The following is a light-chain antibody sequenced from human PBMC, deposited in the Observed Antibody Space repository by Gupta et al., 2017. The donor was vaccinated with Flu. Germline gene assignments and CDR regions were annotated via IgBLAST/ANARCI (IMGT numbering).Light chain of an antibody. CDR1: QSISSY. V-gene: IGKV1-39*01. J-gene: IGKJ3*01. CDR2: AAS. CDR3: QPSYSTT. Sequence: DIQMTQSPSSLSASVGDRVTITCRASQSISSYLNWYQQKPGKAPKLLIYAASSLQRGVQSRFSGSGAGTDFTLTSSMLQTEDFETYYIQPSYSTTFGHGTKVDIK.